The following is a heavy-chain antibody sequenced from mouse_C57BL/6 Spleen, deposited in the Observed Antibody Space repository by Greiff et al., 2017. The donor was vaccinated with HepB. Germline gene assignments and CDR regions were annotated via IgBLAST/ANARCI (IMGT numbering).Heavy chain of an antibody. D-gene: IGHD1-1*01. V-gene: IGHV1-55*01. CDR2: IYPGSGST. CDR3: AKGITTVVATADY. J-gene: IGHJ2*01. Sequence: QVQLQQPGAELVKPGASVKMSCKASGYTFTSYWITWVKQRPGQGLEWIGDIYPGSGSTNYNEKFKSKATLTVDTSSSTAYMQLSSLTSEDSAVYYCAKGITTVVATADYWGQGTTLTVSS. CDR1: GYTFTSYW.